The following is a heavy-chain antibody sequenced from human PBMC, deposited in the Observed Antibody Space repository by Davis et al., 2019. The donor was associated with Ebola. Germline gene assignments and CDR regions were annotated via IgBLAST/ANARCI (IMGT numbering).Heavy chain of an antibody. CDR3: AKDLGYSNYENTFDY. CDR1: GFTFDDYA. CDR2: ISWNSGSI. D-gene: IGHD4-11*01. Sequence: PGGSLRLSCAASGFTFDDYAMHWVRQAPGKGLEWVSGISWNSGSIGYADSVKGRFTISRDNSKNTLYLQMNSLRAEDTAVYYCAKDLGYSNYENTFDYWGQGTLVTVSS. V-gene: IGHV3-9*01. J-gene: IGHJ4*02.